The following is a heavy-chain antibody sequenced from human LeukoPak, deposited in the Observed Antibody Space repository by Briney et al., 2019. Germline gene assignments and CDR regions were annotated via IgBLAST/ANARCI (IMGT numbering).Heavy chain of an antibody. D-gene: IGHD3-9*01. Sequence: GGSLRLSCAASGFTLSSYGMHWVRQAPGKGLEWVAFIRYDGSNKYYADSVKGRFTISRDNSKNTLYLQMNSLRADDTAVYYCAKGLHYNILTGFRRDYYFDYWGQGTLVTVSS. V-gene: IGHV3-30*02. CDR1: GFTLSSYG. CDR2: IRYDGSNK. CDR3: AKGLHYNILTGFRRDYYFDY. J-gene: IGHJ4*02.